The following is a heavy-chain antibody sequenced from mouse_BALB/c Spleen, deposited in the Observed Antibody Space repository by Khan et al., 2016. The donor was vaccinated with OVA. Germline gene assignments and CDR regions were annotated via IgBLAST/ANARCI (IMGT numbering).Heavy chain of an antibody. Sequence: EVQLLETGGGLVQPGGSRKLSCAASGFTFSSFGMHWVRQAPEKGLEWVAYISSGSSTIYYADTVKGRFTISRDNPKNTLFLQMTSLRSEDTAMYYCATYGWWDWGAGTTVTVSS. CDR1: GFTFSSFG. CDR2: ISSGSSTI. J-gene: IGHJ1*01. D-gene: IGHD1-1*01. CDR3: ATYGWWD. V-gene: IGHV5-17*02.